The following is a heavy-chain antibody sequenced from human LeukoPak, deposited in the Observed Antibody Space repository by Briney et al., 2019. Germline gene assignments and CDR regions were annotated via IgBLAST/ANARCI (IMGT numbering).Heavy chain of an antibody. D-gene: IGHD3-9*01. J-gene: IGHJ4*02. Sequence: GASVKVSCKASGYTFTGYYMHWVRQAPGQGLEWMGWINPNSGGTNYAQKFQGRVTMTRDTSISTAYMELSRLRSDDTAVYYCARDPHILTGYLDYWGQGTLVTVSS. CDR3: ARDPHILTGYLDY. CDR2: INPNSGGT. V-gene: IGHV1-2*02. CDR1: GYTFTGYY.